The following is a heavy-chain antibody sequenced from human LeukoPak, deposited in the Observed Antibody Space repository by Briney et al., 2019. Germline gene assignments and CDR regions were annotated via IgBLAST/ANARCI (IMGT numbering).Heavy chain of an antibody. J-gene: IGHJ6*03. V-gene: IGHV1-18*01. D-gene: IGHD6-13*01. CDR1: GYTFTSYG. Sequence: ASVKVSCKASGYTFTSYGITWVGQAPGQGREWMGWISAYNGNKNYAQKLQGRVTMTTDTSTSTAYMELRSLRSDDTAVYYCARGGGAAADYSYYYKDVWGRGTTVTVSS. CDR3: ARGGGAAADYSYYYKDV. CDR2: ISAYNGNK.